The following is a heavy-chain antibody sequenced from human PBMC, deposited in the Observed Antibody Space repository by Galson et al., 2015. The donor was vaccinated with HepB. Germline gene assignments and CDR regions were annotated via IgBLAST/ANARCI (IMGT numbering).Heavy chain of an antibody. V-gene: IGHV4-34*01. CDR2: INHSGGT. D-gene: IGHD4-17*01. CDR3: ARDNYGDYVTLFDY. J-gene: IGHJ4*02. Sequence: TLSLTCAVYGGSFSGYYWSWIRQPPGKGLEWIGEINHSGGTNYNPSLKSRVTISVDTSKNQFSLKLSSVTAADTAVYYCARDNYGDYVTLFDYWGQETLVTVSS. CDR1: GGSFSGYY.